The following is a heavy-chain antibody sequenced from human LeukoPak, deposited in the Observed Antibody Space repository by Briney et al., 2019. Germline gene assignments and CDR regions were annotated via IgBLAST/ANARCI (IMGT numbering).Heavy chain of an antibody. D-gene: IGHD2-21*02. J-gene: IGHJ1*01. CDR3: TGGYCGGDCYFQTFKV. CDR2: ISSVGTHI. CDR1: GFLVSDYS. Sequence: GGSLRLSCAASGFLVSDYSMNWVRQAPGKGLEWVSSISSVGTHIFYAESVRGRFTISRETAKNSVYLELNNLTDEDTAVYYCTGGYCGGDCYFQTFKVWGQGNLVIVS. V-gene: IGHV3-21*06.